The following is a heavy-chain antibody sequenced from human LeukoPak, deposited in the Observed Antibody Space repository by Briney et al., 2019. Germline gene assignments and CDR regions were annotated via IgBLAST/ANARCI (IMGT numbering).Heavy chain of an antibody. CDR2: IYPRDGST. V-gene: IGHV1-46*01. CDR1: GYSFTSNY. CDR3: ARDQEGFDY. J-gene: IGHJ4*02. Sequence: ASVRVSCKVSGYSFTSNYIHWVRQAPGQGLEWMGMIYPRDGSTSYAQRFQDRVTVTRDTSTSTVHMELSGLRSEDTAVYYCARDQEGFDYWGQGTLVTVSS.